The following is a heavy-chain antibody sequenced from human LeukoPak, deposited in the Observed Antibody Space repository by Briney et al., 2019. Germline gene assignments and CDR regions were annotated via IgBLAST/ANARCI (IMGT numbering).Heavy chain of an antibody. CDR2: IIPMFGTA. V-gene: IGHV1-69*01. CDR1: GGTFSSSA. D-gene: IGHD2-2*01. J-gene: IGHJ6*03. Sequence: GASVKVSCKTSGGTFSSSAFSWVRQAPGQGLEWMGGIIPMFGTANYAQKFQDRVTITADESTSTAYMELSSLRSEDTAVYYCAGDSGGVPAAMRYYYFMDVWGKGTTVTVSS. CDR3: AGDSGGVPAAMRYYYFMDV.